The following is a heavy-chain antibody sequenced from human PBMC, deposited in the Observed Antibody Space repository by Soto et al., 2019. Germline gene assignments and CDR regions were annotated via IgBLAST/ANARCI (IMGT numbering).Heavy chain of an antibody. J-gene: IGHJ4*02. CDR3: ARSGDNYNRLDY. CDR2: SSNSGTFS. CDR1: GFTFSDYY. Sequence: GGSLRLSCEGSGFTFSDYYISWIRQAPGKGLEWISYSSNSGTFSRYADSVKGRFSISRDNTRNLLYLQMNSLRAEDTAVYYCARSGDNYNRLDYWGQGTPVTVSS. D-gene: IGHD1-1*01. V-gene: IGHV3-11*06.